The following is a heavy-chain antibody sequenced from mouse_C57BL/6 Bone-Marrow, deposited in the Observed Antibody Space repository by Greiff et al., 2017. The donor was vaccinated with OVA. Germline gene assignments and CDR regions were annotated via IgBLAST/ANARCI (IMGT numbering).Heavy chain of an antibody. CDR1: GYTFTSYW. Sequence: ASGYTFTSYWMHWVKQRPGQGLEWIGNINPSNGGTNYNEKLKSKATLTVDKSSSTAYMQLSSLTSEDSAVYYCAAYGNAMDYWGQGTSVTVSS. D-gene: IGHD1-1*01. V-gene: IGHV1-53*01. J-gene: IGHJ4*01. CDR3: AAYGNAMDY. CDR2: INPSNGGT.